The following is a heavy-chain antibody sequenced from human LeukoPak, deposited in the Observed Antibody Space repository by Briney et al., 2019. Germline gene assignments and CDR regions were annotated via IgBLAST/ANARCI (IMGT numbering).Heavy chain of an antibody. CDR3: ARDSLNIVVVVAATYFDY. V-gene: IGHV1-46*01. CDR1: GYTFTSYY. J-gene: IGHJ4*02. Sequence: ASVKVSCKASGYTFTSYYIHWVRQAPGQGLEWMGVINPSGGGTSYAQKFQGRVTITADKSTSTAYMELSSLRSEDTAVYYCARDSLNIVVVVAATYFDYWGQGTLVTVSS. CDR2: INPSGGGT. D-gene: IGHD2-15*01.